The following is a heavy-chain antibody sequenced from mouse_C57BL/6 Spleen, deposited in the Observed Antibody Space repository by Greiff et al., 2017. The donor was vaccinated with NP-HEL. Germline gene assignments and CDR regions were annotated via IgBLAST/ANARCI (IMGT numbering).Heavy chain of an antibody. CDR1: GYTFTSYW. CDR2: IHPNSGST. Sequence: VQLQQSGAELVKPGASVKLSCKASGYTFTSYWMHWVKQRPGQGLEWIGMIHPNSGSTNYNEKFKSKATLTVDKSSSTAYMQLSSLTSEDSAVYYCARGSTVVATEAYWGQGTLVTVSA. V-gene: IGHV1-64*01. D-gene: IGHD1-1*01. CDR3: ARGSTVVATEAY. J-gene: IGHJ3*01.